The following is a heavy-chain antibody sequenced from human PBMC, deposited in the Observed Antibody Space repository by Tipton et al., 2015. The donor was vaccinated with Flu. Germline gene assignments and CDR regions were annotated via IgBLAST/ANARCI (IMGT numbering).Heavy chain of an antibody. V-gene: IGHV4-61*02. CDR3: ATTTYFYGSGSHDY. CDR1: GDSISRGSYY. CDR2: VYTNTNT. D-gene: IGHD3-10*01. J-gene: IGHJ4*02. Sequence: TLSLTCTVSGDSISRGSYYYNWIRQPAGEGLEWIGRVYTNTNTNYKASLKSRVTISIDRSKNQFSLKLTSVTAADTAVYYCATTTYFYGSGSHDYWGQGTLVTVSS.